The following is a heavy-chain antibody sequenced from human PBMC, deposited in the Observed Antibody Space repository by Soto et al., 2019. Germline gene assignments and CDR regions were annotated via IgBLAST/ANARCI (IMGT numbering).Heavy chain of an antibody. CDR3: ARATRKNYYIFTGYYLEYYP. CDR2: INAGNGNT. V-gene: IGHV1-3*01. J-gene: IGHJ5*02. CDR1: GYTFTSYA. D-gene: IGHD3-9*01. Sequence: ASVKVSCKASGYTFTSYAMHWVRQAPGQRLEWMGWINAGNGNTKYSQKFQGRVTITRDTSASTAYMELSSLRSEDTAVYYCARATRKNYYIFTGYYLEYYPRGQRTLVTVSS.